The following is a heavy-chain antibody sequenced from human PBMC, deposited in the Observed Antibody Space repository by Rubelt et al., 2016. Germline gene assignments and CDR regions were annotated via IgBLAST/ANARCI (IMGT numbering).Heavy chain of an antibody. J-gene: IGHJ5*02. CDR3: ARQTEGYHWFDP. V-gene: IGHV4-34*01. CDR1: GGSFSGYY. D-gene: IGHD6-13*01. Sequence: QVQLQQWGAGLLKPSETLSLTCAVYGGSFSGYYWSWIRQPPGKGLEWIGEINHSGSTNYNPSLKGRVTISVDTSKNQFSLKLSSVTAADTAVYYCARQTEGYHWFDPWGQGTLVTVPS. CDR2: INHSGST.